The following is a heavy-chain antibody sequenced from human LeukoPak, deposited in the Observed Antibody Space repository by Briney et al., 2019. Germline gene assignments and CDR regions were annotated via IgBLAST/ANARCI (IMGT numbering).Heavy chain of an antibody. V-gene: IGHV1-3*03. D-gene: IGHD3-22*01. J-gene: IGHJ5*02. CDR3: ARAESSGYSPNGLDP. Sequence: ASVQFSCKASGSTFTSYAMHWVRQAPGQRLEWMGWINAGNGNTKYSQEFQGRVTITRDTSASTAYMELSSLTAEDMAVYYCARAESSGYSPNGLDPWGKGTLVTVSS. CDR1: GSTFTSYA. CDR2: INAGNGNT.